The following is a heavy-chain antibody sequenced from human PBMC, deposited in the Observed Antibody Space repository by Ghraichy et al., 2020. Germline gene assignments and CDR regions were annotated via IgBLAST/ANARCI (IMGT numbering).Heavy chain of an antibody. V-gene: IGHV3-53*01. CDR2: IYSGDNT. J-gene: IGHJ4*02. Sequence: GGSLRLSCAASGFTVSSSYMSWVRQAPGKGLEWVSVIYSGDNTYYADLVKGRFTISRDNSKSTLYLQMNSLRADDTAIYYCASRLSGAASFDYWGQGTLVTVSS. D-gene: IGHD6-13*01. CDR1: GFTVSSSY. CDR3: ASRLSGAASFDY.